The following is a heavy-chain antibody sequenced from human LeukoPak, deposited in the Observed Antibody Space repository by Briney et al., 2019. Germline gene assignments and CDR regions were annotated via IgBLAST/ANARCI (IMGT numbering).Heavy chain of an antibody. D-gene: IGHD3-16*02. CDR2: IWYDGSNK. V-gene: IGHV3-33*06. J-gene: IGHJ4*02. CDR1: GFTFSSYG. Sequence: PGRSLRLSCAASGFTFSSYGMHWVRQAPGKGLEWVAVIWYDGSNKYYADSVKGRFTISRDNSKNTLYLQMNSLRAEDTAVYYCAKGPLRLGELSRFNYWGQGTLVTVSS. CDR3: AKGPLRLGELSRFNY.